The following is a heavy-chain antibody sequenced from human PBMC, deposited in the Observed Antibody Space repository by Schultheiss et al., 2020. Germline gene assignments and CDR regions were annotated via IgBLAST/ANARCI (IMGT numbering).Heavy chain of an antibody. Sequence: GGSLRLSCAASGFTFSRYGIHWVRQAPGKGLEWVAVISSDGSNKYYADSVKGRFTISRDNSKNTLYLQMNSLRAEDTAVYYCAKDRSGAFDIWGQGTMVTVSS. CDR3: AKDRSGAFDI. CDR1: GFTFSRYG. V-gene: IGHV3-30*18. CDR2: ISSDGSNK. J-gene: IGHJ3*02.